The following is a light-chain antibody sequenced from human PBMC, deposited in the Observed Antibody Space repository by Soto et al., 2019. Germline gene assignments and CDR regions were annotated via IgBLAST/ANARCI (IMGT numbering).Light chain of an antibody. CDR2: VAS. J-gene: IGKJ2*01. V-gene: IGKV1-33*01. Sequence: DIQMTQSPSSLSVSVGDTVTITCQARQDIDNYLNWYQQKPGQAPRLLIYVASYLETGVPSRFSGRGSGTDFTFTITSLQTEDIATYDCQHYARLPPYTFGQGTKLELK. CDR1: QDIDNY. CDR3: QHYARLPPYT.